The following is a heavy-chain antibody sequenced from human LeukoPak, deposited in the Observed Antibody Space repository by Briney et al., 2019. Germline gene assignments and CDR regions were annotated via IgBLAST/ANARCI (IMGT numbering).Heavy chain of an antibody. D-gene: IGHD3-16*02. V-gene: IGHV3-74*01. CDR2: INSDGSWT. CDR1: GNYW. Sequence: PGGSLRLSCAASGNYWMHWVRQAPGKGLVWVSHINSDGSWTSYADSVKGRFTISRDNAKNTLYLQMNSLRAEDTAVYYCARDLGDYVWGSYRPEGADYWGQGTLVTVSS. CDR3: ARDLGDYVWGSYRPEGADY. J-gene: IGHJ4*02.